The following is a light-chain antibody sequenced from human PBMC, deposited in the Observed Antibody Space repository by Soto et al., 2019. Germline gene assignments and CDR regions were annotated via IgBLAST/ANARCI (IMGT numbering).Light chain of an antibody. V-gene: IGLV1-51*01. Sequence: QSVLTQPPSVSAAPGLKVTISCSGSSSNIGNNYVSWYQQFPGTAPKVITFDNDERPSGTPDRFSGSKSGTSATLVITELQTGDEADYYCGTWDSTLSSDVFGGGTKVTVL. CDR3: GTWDSTLSSDV. CDR2: DND. CDR1: SSNIGNNY. J-gene: IGLJ3*02.